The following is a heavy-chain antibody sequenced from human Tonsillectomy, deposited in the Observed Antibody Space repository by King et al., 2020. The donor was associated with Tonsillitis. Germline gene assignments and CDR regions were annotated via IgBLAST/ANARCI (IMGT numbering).Heavy chain of an antibody. CDR1: GFSFTTYG. V-gene: IGHV3-33*08. CDR2: IWYDGSNE. CDR3: SRVPDRLRIAARPRDRYYYYMDV. D-gene: IGHD6-6*01. Sequence: VQLVESGGGVVQPERSLRLSCVASGFSFTTYGMHCVRQAPGKGLEGVAVIWYDGSNEQYADSVKGRFTISRDNSKKTRYLQMNGLRGEDTAVYSCSRVPDRLRIAARPRDRYYYYMDVWGKGTTVTVSS. J-gene: IGHJ6*03.